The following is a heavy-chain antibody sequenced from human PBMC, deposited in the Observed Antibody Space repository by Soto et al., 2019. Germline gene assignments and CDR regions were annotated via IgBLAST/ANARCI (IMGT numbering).Heavy chain of an antibody. CDR3: AISTNWPGFFDY. J-gene: IGHJ4*02. Sequence: GSLRLSCAASGFTVSSNYMSWVRQAPGKGLDWVSTIYSDGSTKYADSVRGRFTISRDNSNNTLSLQMNNLRAEDTAMYYCAISTNWPGFFDYWGQGTLVTVSS. CDR1: GFTVSSNY. V-gene: IGHV3-66*01. CDR2: IYSDGST. D-gene: IGHD6-13*01.